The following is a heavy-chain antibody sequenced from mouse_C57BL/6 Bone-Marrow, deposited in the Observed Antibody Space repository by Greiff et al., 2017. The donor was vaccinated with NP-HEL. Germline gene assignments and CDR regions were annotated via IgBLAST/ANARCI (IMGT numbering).Heavy chain of an antibody. CDR1: GYTFTSYW. V-gene: IGHV1-7*01. D-gene: IGHD2-4*01. CDR3: ARDYDYAR. CDR2: INPSSGYT. J-gene: IGHJ2*01. Sequence: QVQLQQSGAELAKPGASVKLSCKASGYTFTSYWMHWVKQRPGQGLAWIGYINPSSGYTTYNQKFKDKATLTADNSSSTAYMQLISLPSGDTAGYYCARDYDYARWGQGTTLTVSS.